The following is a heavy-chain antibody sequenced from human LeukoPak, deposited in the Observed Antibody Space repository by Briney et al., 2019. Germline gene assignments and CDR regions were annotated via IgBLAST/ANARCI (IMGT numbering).Heavy chain of an antibody. D-gene: IGHD2-15*01. J-gene: IGHJ6*03. Sequence: PSEILSLTCTVSGGSISSSSYYWGWIRQPPGKGLEWIGYIYYSGSTNYNPSLKSRVTISVDTSKNQFSLKLSSVTAADTAVYYCARHACSGGSCYTGAPGYYYYMDVWGKGTTVTVSS. CDR1: GGSISSSSYY. CDR2: IYYSGST. CDR3: ARHACSGGSCYTGAPGYYYYMDV. V-gene: IGHV4-61*05.